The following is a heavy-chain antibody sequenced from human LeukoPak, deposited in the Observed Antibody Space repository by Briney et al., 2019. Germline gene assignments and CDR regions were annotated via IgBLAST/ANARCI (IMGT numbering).Heavy chain of an antibody. J-gene: IGHJ4*02. D-gene: IGHD2/OR15-2a*01. CDR2: INPSGGST. CDR1: GYTFTCYY. CDR3: ARHKEVGDYYYFDY. V-gene: IGHV1-46*01. Sequence: ASVKVSCKASGYTFTCYYMHWVRQAPGQGLEWMGIINPSGGSTSYTRKFQGRVTMTRDTSTTTVYMELSSLRSQDTAVYYRARHKEVGDYYYFDYWGQGTLVTVSS.